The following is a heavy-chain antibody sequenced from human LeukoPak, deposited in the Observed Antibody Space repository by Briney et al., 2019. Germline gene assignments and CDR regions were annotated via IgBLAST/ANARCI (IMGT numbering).Heavy chain of an antibody. CDR1: GFTLSTYW. CDR3: ARDWSGYSYGYLY. V-gene: IGHV3-7*01. CDR2: MKRDGSEI. Sequence: GGSLRLSCSASGFTLSTYWMSWVRQAPGKGLEWVANMKRDGSEIYYVDSVKGRFTISRDNAKNSLYLQMNSLRAEDTAVYYCARDWSGYSYGYLYWGQGTLVTVSS. J-gene: IGHJ4*02. D-gene: IGHD5-18*01.